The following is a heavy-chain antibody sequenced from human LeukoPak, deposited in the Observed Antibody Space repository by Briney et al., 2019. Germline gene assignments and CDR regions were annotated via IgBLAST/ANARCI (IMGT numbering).Heavy chain of an antibody. CDR1: GFTFSSYA. V-gene: IGHV3-23*01. J-gene: IGHJ4*02. D-gene: IGHD5-18*01. CDR2: IGGSGGST. CDR3: ATMPTGYSYGFGLDY. Sequence: GGSLRLSCAASGFTFSSYAMSWVRQAPGQGLEWVSAIGGSGGSTYYANSVKGRFTLSRDNSKNTLYLQMNSLRADDTAVYYCATMPTGYSYGFGLDYWGQGTLVTVSS.